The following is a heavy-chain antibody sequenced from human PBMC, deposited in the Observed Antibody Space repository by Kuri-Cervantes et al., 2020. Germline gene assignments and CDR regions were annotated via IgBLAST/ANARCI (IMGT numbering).Heavy chain of an antibody. J-gene: IGHJ4*02. D-gene: IGHD3-10*01. Sequence: GESLKISCTASGFTFGDYAMHWVRQAPGKGLEWVAVISYDGSNKYYADSVKGRFTISRDNSKNTLYLQMNSLRAEDTAVYYCANTYYYGSGTSFDYWGQGTLVTVSS. CDR2: ISYDGSNK. CDR3: ANTYYYGSGTSFDY. CDR1: GFTFGDYA. V-gene: IGHV3-30*04.